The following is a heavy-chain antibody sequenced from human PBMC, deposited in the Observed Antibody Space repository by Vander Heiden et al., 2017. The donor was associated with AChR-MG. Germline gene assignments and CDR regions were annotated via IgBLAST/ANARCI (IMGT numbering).Heavy chain of an antibody. CDR1: GFTFSSYA. V-gene: IGHV3-23*01. D-gene: IGHD3-22*01. CDR2: ISGSGGST. Sequence: EVQLLESGGGLVPPGGSLRLSCAASGFTFSSYAMSRVRQVPGKGLEWVSAISGSGGSTYYADSVKGRFTISRDNSKNTLYLQMNSLRAEDTAVYYVRYYYDSSGPDYYYGMDVWGQGTTVTVSS. J-gene: IGHJ6*02. CDR3: RYYYDSSGPDYYYGMDV.